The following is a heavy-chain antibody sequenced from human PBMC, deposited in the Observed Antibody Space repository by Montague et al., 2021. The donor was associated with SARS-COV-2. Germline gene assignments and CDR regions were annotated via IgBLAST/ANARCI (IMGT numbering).Heavy chain of an antibody. CDR3: AGESDCSSSSCLSFYYYNGMDV. CDR1: GGSISSSNW. D-gene: IGHD2-2*01. J-gene: IGHJ6*02. CDR2: IHHSGST. Sequence: SETLSLTCAVSGGSISSSNWWSWVRQPPGKGLEWIGEIHHSGSTNYNPSLKSRVTMSVDKSKNQFSLRLSSVTAADTAVYFCAGESDCSSSSCLSFYYYNGMDVWGQGTTVTVSS. V-gene: IGHV4-4*02.